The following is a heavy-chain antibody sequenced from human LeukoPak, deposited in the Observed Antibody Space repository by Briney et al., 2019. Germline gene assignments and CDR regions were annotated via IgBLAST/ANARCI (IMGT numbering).Heavy chain of an antibody. CDR2: INPNSGGT. J-gene: IGHJ4*02. CDR3: ARGVTIFGVVIIQYYFDY. V-gene: IGHV1-2*02. CDR1: GYTFTGYY. Sequence: ASVKVSCKASGYTFTGYYMHWVRQAPGQGLEWMGWINPNSGGTNYAQKFQGRVTMTRDTSISTAYMELSRLRSEDTAVYYCARGVTIFGVVIIQYYFDYWGQGTLVTVSS. D-gene: IGHD3-3*01.